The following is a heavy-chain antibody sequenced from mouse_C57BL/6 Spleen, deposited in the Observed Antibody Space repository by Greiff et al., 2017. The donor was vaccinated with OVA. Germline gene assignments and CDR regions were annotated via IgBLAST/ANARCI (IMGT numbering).Heavy chain of an antibody. CDR2: IYPGSGST. D-gene: IGHD2-4*01. CDR3: ATMITTGPYAMDY. CDR1: GYTFTSYW. Sequence: QLQQPGAELVKPGASVKMSCKASGYTFTSYWITWVKQRPGQGLEWIGDIYPGSGSTNYNEKFKSKATLTVDTSSSTAYMQLSSLTSEDSAVYYCATMITTGPYAMDYWGQGTSVTVSS. J-gene: IGHJ4*01. V-gene: IGHV1-55*01.